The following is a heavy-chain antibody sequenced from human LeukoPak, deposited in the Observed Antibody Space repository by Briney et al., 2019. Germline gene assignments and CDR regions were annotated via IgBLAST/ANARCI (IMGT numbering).Heavy chain of an antibody. CDR1: GYTFTSYG. CDR3: ARCKGQLWSLASDYYYYGMDV. Sequence: ASVKVSCKASGYTFTSYGISWVRQAPGQGLEWMGWISAYNGNTNYAQKLQGRVTMTTDTSTSTAYMELRSLRSDDTAVYYCARCKGQLWSLASDYYYYGMDVWGQGTTVTVSS. J-gene: IGHJ6*02. CDR2: ISAYNGNT. D-gene: IGHD5-18*01. V-gene: IGHV1-18*01.